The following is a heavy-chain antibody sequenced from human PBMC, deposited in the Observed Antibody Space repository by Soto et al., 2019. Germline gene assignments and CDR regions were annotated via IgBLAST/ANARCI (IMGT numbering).Heavy chain of an antibody. V-gene: IGHV1-18*01. D-gene: IGHD3-10*01. CDR2: ISAYNGNT. J-gene: IGHJ6*02. CDR1: GYTFTNYG. Sequence: QVQLVQSGAEVKKPGASVKVSCKASGYTFTNYGITWVRQAPGQGLEWMGWISAYNGNTNYAQKLQGRVTMTTDTSTNTAYMELRSLRSDDTAVYYCASSYYGSGTPYYYGMDVWGQGTTVTVSS. CDR3: ASSYYGSGTPYYYGMDV.